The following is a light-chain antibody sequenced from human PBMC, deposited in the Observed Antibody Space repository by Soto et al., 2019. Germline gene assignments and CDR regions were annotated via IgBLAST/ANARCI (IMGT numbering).Light chain of an antibody. CDR2: AAS. CDR1: QGISSY. J-gene: IGKJ4*01. V-gene: IGKV1-8*01. CDR3: QQYYSYPHT. Sequence: AILMTQSPSSFSASTGDRVTITCRASQGISSYLAWYQQKPGKAPKLLIYAASTLQSGVPSRFSGSGSGTDFTLTISCLQSEDFATYYCQQYYSYPHTFGGGTKVEIK.